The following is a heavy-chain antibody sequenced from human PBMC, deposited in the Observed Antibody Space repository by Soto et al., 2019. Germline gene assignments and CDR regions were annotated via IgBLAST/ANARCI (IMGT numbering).Heavy chain of an antibody. J-gene: IGHJ4*02. V-gene: IGHV3-23*01. Sequence: LRLSCAASGFSFGSYALSWVRQAPGKGLEWVSTISGSDGKTFYADSVKGRFSISRDTSQSTLYLQMNSLRADDTAIYYCARWSYLDYWGQGTRVTVYS. CDR1: GFSFGSYA. D-gene: IGHD3-3*01. CDR2: ISGSDGKT. CDR3: ARWSYLDY.